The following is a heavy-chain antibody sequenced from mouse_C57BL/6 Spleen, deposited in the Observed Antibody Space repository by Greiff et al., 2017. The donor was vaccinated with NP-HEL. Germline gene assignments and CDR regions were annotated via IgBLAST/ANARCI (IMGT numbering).Heavy chain of an antibody. CDR1: GFNIKDDY. J-gene: IGHJ1*03. CDR3: TTPYYYGRSPGWYLDV. Sequence: VQLQQSGAELVRPGASVKLSCTASGFNIKDDYMHWVKQRPEQGLEWIGWIDPENGDTEYASKFQGKATITADTSSNTAYLQLSSLTSADTAVFNCTTPYYYGRSPGWYLDVGAQGPRSPSPQ. CDR2: IDPENGDT. D-gene: IGHD1-1*01. V-gene: IGHV14-4*01.